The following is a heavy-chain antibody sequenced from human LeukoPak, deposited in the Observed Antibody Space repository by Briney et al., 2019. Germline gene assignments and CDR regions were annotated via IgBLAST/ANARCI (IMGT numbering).Heavy chain of an antibody. V-gene: IGHV3-33*01. Sequence: GRSLRLSCAASGFTFSSYDMHWVRQVPGKGLEWVAVMYYDGRNKYYADSVKGRFTISRDNSKNTLYLQINGLRAEDTAVFYCARKVLVPAATGADAFDVWGRGTMVIVSS. CDR1: GFTFSSYD. CDR3: ARKVLVPAATGADAFDV. CDR2: MYYDGRNK. D-gene: IGHD2-2*01. J-gene: IGHJ3*01.